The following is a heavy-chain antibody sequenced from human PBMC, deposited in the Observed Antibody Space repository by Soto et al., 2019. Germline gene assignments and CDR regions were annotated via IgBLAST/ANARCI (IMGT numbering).Heavy chain of an antibody. CDR2: IYYSGST. D-gene: IGHD3-16*01. CDR3: ARSRGGYFDY. CDR1: GDSISSYY. Sequence: PSETLSLTCTVSGDSISSYYWSWIRPPPGKGLEWIGYIYYSGSTNYNPSLKSRVTISVDTSKNQFSLKLSSVTAADTAVYYCARSRGGYFDYWGQGTLVTVSS. V-gene: IGHV4-59*01. J-gene: IGHJ4*02.